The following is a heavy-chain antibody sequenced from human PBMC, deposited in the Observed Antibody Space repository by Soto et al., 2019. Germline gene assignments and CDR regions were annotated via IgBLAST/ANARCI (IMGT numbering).Heavy chain of an antibody. J-gene: IGHJ4*02. Sequence: QLLESGGGLIQPGGSLRLSCEASGFSFRSYALSWVRQAPGKGLAWVSTFSAGGRAYSADSVKGRFTIAKDTSKNTLILQARSLRAEDTAVYYCAKESMPEHYGDTLFDYLGQGTRGTVS. CDR2: FSAGGRA. CDR1: GFSFRSYA. V-gene: IGHV3-23*01. CDR3: AKESMPEHYGDTLFDY. D-gene: IGHD4-17*01.